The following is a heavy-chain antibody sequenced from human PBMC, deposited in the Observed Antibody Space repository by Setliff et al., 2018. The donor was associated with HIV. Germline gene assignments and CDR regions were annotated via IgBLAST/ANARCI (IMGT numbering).Heavy chain of an antibody. D-gene: IGHD1-26*01. CDR3: ARYRRDDYYLTAYFDP. Sequence: SETLSLTCTVSGGSIDSTDYYWGWIRQPPGKGLEWIGEITHRGITDYNPSLKSRVTISVDTSKNQFSLKLSSLTAADTAVYYCARYRRDDYYLTAYFDPWGQGTLVTVSS. J-gene: IGHJ4*02. V-gene: IGHV4-39*07. CDR1: GGSIDSTDYY. CDR2: ITHRGIT.